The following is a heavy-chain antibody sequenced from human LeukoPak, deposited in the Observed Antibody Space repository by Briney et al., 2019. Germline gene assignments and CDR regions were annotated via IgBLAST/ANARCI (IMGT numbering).Heavy chain of an antibody. CDR1: GGAVNSYY. Sequence: SETLSLTCNVSGGAVNSYYWSWIRQTPGEGLKWIGYISHNGNIDYAPSLKSRVTMSIDTTKNQFSLKLTSVTAADTAVYYCARDPPYYYGSGGVSSVWGKGTTVTISS. D-gene: IGHD3-10*01. CDR3: ARDPPYYYGSGGVSSV. V-gene: IGHV4-59*02. J-gene: IGHJ6*04. CDR2: ISHNGNI.